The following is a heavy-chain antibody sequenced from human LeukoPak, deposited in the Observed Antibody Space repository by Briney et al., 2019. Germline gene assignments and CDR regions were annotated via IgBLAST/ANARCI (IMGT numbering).Heavy chain of an antibody. CDR2: ISAYNGNT. Sequence: ASVKVSCKASGYTFTSYGISWVRQAPGQGLEWMGWISAYNGNTNYAQKLQGRVTMTTDTSTSTAYMELRSLRSDDTAVYYCARDGDAIVVVPAPRLTPLDYWRQGTLVTVSS. V-gene: IGHV1-18*01. J-gene: IGHJ4*02. D-gene: IGHD2-2*01. CDR3: ARDGDAIVVVPAPRLTPLDY. CDR1: GYTFTSYG.